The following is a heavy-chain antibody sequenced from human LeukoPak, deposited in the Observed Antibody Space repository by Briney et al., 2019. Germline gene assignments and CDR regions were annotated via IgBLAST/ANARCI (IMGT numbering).Heavy chain of an antibody. V-gene: IGHV4-39*07. CDR1: GGSISSSSYY. CDR2: IYYSGST. CDR3: TRGSIAYYYMDV. D-gene: IGHD3-22*01. J-gene: IGHJ6*03. Sequence: PSETLSLTYTVSGGSISSSSYYWGWIRQPPGKGLEWIGNIYYSGSTNYSPSLKSRVTISVDTSKNQFSLKLSSVTAADTAVYYCTRGSIAYYYMDVWGKGTTVTISS.